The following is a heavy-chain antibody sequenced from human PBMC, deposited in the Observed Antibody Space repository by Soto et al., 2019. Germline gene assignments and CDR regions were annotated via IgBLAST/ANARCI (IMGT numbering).Heavy chain of an antibody. V-gene: IGHV1-3*01. J-gene: IGHJ6*02. CDR1: GYTFTSYA. D-gene: IGHD3-3*01. CDR3: ARAKWLSTIVGVVSGSMDV. CDR2: INAGNGNT. Sequence: ASVTVSCKASGYTFTSYAMHWVRQAPGQRLEWMGWINAGNGNTKYSQKFQGRVTITRDTSASTAYMELSSLRSEDTAVYYCARAKWLSTIVGVVSGSMDVWGQGTKGTVSS.